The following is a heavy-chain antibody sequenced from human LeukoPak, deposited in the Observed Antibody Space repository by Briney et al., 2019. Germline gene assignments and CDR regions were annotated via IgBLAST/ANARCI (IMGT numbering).Heavy chain of an antibody. J-gene: IGHJ3*02. V-gene: IGHV3-23*01. D-gene: IGHD1-26*01. CDR1: GFTFSSYA. Sequence: GGSLRLSCAASGFTFSSYAMSWVRQAPGKGLEWVSAISGSGGSTYYAGSVKGRFTISRDNSKNTLYLQMNSLRAEDTAVYYCAKDLSRRGGQEGWELSAFDIWGQGTMVTVSS. CDR2: ISGSGGST. CDR3: AKDLSRRGGQEGWELSAFDI.